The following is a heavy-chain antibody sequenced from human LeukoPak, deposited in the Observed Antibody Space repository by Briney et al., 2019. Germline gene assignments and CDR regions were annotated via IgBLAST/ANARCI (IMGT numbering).Heavy chain of an antibody. CDR3: ARGLWVPSYAFDI. CDR2: IHYSGDT. Sequence: PSETLSLTCTVSGGSMTNHYWSWIRQPPGKGLEWIAYIHYSGDTNYNPSLKSRVTISVDTSKNQFSLKLSSVTAADTAVYYCARGLWVPSYAFDIWGQGTMVTVSS. J-gene: IGHJ3*02. D-gene: IGHD3-10*01. V-gene: IGHV4-59*11. CDR1: GGSMTNHY.